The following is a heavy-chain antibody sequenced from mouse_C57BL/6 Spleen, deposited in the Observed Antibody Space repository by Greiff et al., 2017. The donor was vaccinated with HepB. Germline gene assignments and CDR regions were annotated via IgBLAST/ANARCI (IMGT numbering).Heavy chain of an antibody. CDR1: GYTFTDYE. CDR2: IDPETGGT. Sequence: QVQLKESGAELVRPGASVTLSCKASGYTFTDYEMHWVKQTPVHGLEWIGAIDPETGGTAYNQKFKGKAILTADKSSSTAYMELRSLTSEDSAVYYCTAPGYRFAYWGQGTLVTVSA. D-gene: IGHD3-1*01. CDR3: TAPGYRFAY. J-gene: IGHJ3*01. V-gene: IGHV1-15*01.